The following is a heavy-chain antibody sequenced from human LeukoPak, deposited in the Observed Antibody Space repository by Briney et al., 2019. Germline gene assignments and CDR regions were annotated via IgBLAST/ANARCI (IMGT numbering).Heavy chain of an antibody. CDR3: ARDDFWSGPDY. CDR1: GYSISSGYY. CDR2: IYHSGST. D-gene: IGHD3-3*01. Sequence: SETLSLTCAVSGYSISSGYYWGWIRQPPGKGLEWIGSIYHSGSTYYNPSLKSRVTISVDTSKNQFSLKLSSVTAADMAVYYCARDDFWSGPDYWGQGTLVTVPS. V-gene: IGHV4-38-2*02. J-gene: IGHJ4*02.